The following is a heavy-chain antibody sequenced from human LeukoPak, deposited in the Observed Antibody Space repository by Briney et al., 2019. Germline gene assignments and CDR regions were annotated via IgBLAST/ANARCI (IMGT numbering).Heavy chain of an antibody. J-gene: IGHJ4*02. CDR3: AKEGSTVTAGQYFDY. D-gene: IGHD4-17*01. CDR1: GSAFSNYA. CDR2: ISGSGGNT. V-gene: IGHV3-23*01. Sequence: GGSLRLSCAASGSAFSNYAMRWVRQAPGKGLEWVSTISGSGGNTYYADSVKGRFSVSRDNSKTTLYLQMNSLRAEDTAVYYCAKEGSTVTAGQYFDYWGQGTLVTVSS.